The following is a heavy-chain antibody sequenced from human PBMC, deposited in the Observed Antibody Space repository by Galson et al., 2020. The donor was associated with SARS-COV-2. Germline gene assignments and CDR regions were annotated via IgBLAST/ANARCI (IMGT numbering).Heavy chain of an antibody. CDR2: INHSGTT. CDR3: ARGARDIKMIVLAITSVSCSFDF. CDR1: GGSFSGYY. J-gene: IGHJ4*02. D-gene: IGHD3-22*01. Sequence: SQASETLSLTCAVYGGSFSGYYWTWVRQTPGKGLEWIGEINHSGTTSYNPSLKGRVSISVDTSKNQFSLKVSSVTAADRGVYYCARGARDIKMIVLAITSVSCSFDFWGQGTLVTVSS. V-gene: IGHV4-34*01.